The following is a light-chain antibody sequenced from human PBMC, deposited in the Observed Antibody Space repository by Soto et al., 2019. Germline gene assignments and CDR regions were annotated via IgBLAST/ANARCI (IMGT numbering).Light chain of an antibody. CDR1: QSVPSTY. Sequence: EIVLSQSPGALSLSPGERATLSCRASQSVPSTYLAWYQQKPGQAPRLLIYDASSRATGIPDRFSGGGSGTDFTLTISGLQPEDFATYYCQQLSSYPSTFGGGTKVDIK. V-gene: IGKV3D-20*02. CDR3: QQLSSYPST. CDR2: DAS. J-gene: IGKJ4*01.